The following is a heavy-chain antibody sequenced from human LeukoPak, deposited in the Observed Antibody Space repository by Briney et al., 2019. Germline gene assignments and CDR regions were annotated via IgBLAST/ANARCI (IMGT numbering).Heavy chain of an antibody. CDR1: GFTFSSYA. CDR3: AKDYDSSDYYASGYYYGMDV. CDR2: ISGSGGST. D-gene: IGHD3-22*01. V-gene: IGHV3-23*01. Sequence: GGSLRLSCAASGFTFSSYAMSWVRQAPGKGLEWVSAISGSGGSTYYADSVKGRFTISRDNSKNTLYLQMNSLRAEDTAVYYCAKDYDSSDYYASGYYYGMDVWGQGTTVTVSS. J-gene: IGHJ6*02.